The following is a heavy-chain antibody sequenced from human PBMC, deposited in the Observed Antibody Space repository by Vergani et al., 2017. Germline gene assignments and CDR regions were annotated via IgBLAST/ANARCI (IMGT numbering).Heavy chain of an antibody. J-gene: IGHJ4*02. CDR3: ARDHWAHMVRGPLDY. D-gene: IGHD3-10*01. V-gene: IGHV3-21*01. CDR2: ISGSGGST. CDR1: GFTFTSYA. Sequence: VQLVESGGGVVQPGRSLRLSCAASGFTFTSYAMHWVRQAPGKGLEWVSAISGSGGSTYYADSVKGRFTISRDNAKNSLYLQMNSLRAEDTAVYYCARDHWAHMVRGPLDYWGQGTLVTVSS.